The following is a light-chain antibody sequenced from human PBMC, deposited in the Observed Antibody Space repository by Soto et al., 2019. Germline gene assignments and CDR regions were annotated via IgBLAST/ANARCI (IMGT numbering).Light chain of an antibody. CDR3: AAWDDSLRGYV. Sequence: QSVLTQPPSASGTPGQRVTISCSGSSSNIGNNYAYWYQQLPGTAPKLLIYTNNQRPSGVPDRFSGSKSGTSASLAISGLRSEDEADYYCAAWDDSLRGYVFGTGTKVTVL. CDR1: SSNIGNNY. V-gene: IGLV1-47*02. CDR2: TNN. J-gene: IGLJ1*01.